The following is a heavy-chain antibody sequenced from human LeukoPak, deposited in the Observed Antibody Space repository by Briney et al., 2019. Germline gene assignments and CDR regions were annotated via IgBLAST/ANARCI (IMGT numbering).Heavy chain of an antibody. V-gene: IGHV3-7*03. D-gene: IGHD2-21*02. J-gene: IGHJ4*02. CDR1: GFTFSSYW. CDR3: ARAQTYGDSRLLLDY. CDR2: IKQDGSEK. Sequence: TGGSLRLSCAASGFTFSSYWMSWVRQAPGKGLEWVANIKQDGSEKYYVDSVKGRFTISRDNAKNSQYLQMNSLRVEDTALYYCARAQTYGDSRLLLDYWGQGTLVTVSS.